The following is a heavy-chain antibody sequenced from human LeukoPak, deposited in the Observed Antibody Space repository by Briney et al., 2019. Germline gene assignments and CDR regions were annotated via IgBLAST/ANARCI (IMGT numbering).Heavy chain of an antibody. CDR2: ISSGTSTT. J-gene: IGHJ4*02. V-gene: IGHV3-48*02. Sequence: GGSLRLSCAASRFTFSAYGMHWVRQAPGRGLEWVSYISSGTSTTYYADSVKGRFTISRDNAKNSLYLQLNSLRDEDTAVYYCARGRGLTLSYHYFDYWGQGTLVTVSS. CDR3: ARGRGLTLSYHYFDY. D-gene: IGHD3-10*01. CDR1: RFTFSAYG.